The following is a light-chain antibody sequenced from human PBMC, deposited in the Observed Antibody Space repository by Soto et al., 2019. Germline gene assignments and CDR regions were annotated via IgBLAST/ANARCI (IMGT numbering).Light chain of an antibody. CDR2: EVT. CDR1: SSDFGAYKS. Sequence: QSVLTQPASVSGSPGQSITISCTGTSSDFGAYKSVSWYQQHPGEAPKLVIYEVTNRPSGVSNRFSGSKSGNTASLAISGLQAEDEADYYCSSYTTSNTVVFGGGTKLTVL. V-gene: IGLV2-14*01. CDR3: SSYTTSNTVV. J-gene: IGLJ2*01.